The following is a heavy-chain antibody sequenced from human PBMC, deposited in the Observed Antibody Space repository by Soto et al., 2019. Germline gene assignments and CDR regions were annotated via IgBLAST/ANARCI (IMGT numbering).Heavy chain of an antibody. V-gene: IGHV4-59*08. CDR3: ARTARTDYILTGYHTPRFYYYGMDV. J-gene: IGHJ6*02. CDR1: GGSISSYY. CDR2: IYYSGST. D-gene: IGHD3-9*01. Sequence: SETLSLTCTVSGGSISSYYWSWIRQPPGKGLEWIGYIYYSGSTNYNPSLKSRVTISVDTSKNQFSLKLSSVTAADTAVYYCARTARTDYILTGYHTPRFYYYGMDVWGQGTTVT.